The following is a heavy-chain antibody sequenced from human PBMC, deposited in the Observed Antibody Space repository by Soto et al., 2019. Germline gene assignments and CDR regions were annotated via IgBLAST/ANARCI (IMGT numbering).Heavy chain of an antibody. V-gene: IGHV3-33*01. Sequence: QVQLVESGGGVVQPGRSLRLSCAASGFTFSSYGMHWVRQAPGKGLESVAVIWYDGSSQYYADSVKGRFTISRDNSKNTLYLQMNSLRVEDTAVYYCASGDGDGYNYGDYWGQGTLVTVSS. D-gene: IGHD5-12*01. CDR3: ASGDGDGYNYGDY. CDR1: GFTFSSYG. CDR2: IWYDGSSQ. J-gene: IGHJ4*02.